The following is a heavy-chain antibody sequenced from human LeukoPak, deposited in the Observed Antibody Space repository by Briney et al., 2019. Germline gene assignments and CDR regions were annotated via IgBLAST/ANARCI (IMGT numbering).Heavy chain of an antibody. CDR1: GGSFSGYY. J-gene: IGHJ6*02. D-gene: IGHD2-2*01. Sequence: SETLSLTCAVYGGSFSGYYWSWIRQPPGKGLEWIGEINHSGSTNYNPSLKSRVTISVDTSKNQFSLKLSSVTAADTAVYYCARGSRLPAALRYGMDVWGQGTTVTVSS. CDR3: ARGSRLPAALRYGMDV. CDR2: INHSGST. V-gene: IGHV4-34*01.